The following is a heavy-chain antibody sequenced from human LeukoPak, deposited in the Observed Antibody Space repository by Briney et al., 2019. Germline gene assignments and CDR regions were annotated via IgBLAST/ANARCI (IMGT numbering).Heavy chain of an antibody. D-gene: IGHD3-10*01. CDR3: AREPQMGYGSGSYYNYYYYGMDV. CDR1: GYTFTGYY. Sequence: ASVKVSCKASGYTFTGYYMHWVRQAPGQGLEWMGWINPNSGGTNYAQKFQGRVTMTRDTSISTACMELSRLRSDDTAVYYCAREPQMGYGSGSYYNYYYYGMDVWGQGTTVTVSS. CDR2: INPNSGGT. J-gene: IGHJ6*02. V-gene: IGHV1-2*02.